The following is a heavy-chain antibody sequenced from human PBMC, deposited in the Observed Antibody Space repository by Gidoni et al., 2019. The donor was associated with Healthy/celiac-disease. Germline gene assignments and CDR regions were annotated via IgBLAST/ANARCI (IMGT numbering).Heavy chain of an antibody. CDR2: ISYDGSNK. CDR1: GFTFSSYA. J-gene: IGHJ4*02. Sequence: QVQLVESGGGVVQPGRSLRLPCAASGFTFSSYAMHWVRQAPGKGLEWVAVISYDGSNKYYADSVKGRFTISRDNSKNTLYLQMNSLRAEDTAVYYCARGGGGYAHYFDYWGQGTLVTVSS. D-gene: IGHD2-15*01. CDR3: ARGGGGYAHYFDY. V-gene: IGHV3-30-3*01.